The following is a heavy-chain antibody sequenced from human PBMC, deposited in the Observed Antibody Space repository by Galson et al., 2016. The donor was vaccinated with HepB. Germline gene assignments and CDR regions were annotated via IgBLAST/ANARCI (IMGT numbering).Heavy chain of an antibody. CDR3: ARGASGGYCPTSGY. CDR1: GFTFSSYY. J-gene: IGHJ4*02. D-gene: IGHD5-18*01. Sequence: SLRLSCAASGFTFSSYYMSWVCQAPGKGLEWVAIIWYDGSREDYLDSVKGRFTISRDNSKNMLYLEMTSLRAEDTAVYFCARGASGGYCPTSGYWGQGTLVTVSS. CDR2: IWYDGSRE. V-gene: IGHV3-33*08.